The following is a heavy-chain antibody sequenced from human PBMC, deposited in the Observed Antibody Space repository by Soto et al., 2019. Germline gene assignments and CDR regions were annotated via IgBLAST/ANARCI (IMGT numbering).Heavy chain of an antibody. CDR1: GYTFTSYG. CDR3: ARDPDIAAAGTIRDY. Sequence: ASVKVSCKASGYTFTSYGINWVRQAPVQGLEWMGWISAYNGNTNYAQKLQGRVTMTTDTSTSTAYMELRSLRSDDTAVYYCARDPDIAAAGTIRDYWGQGTLVTVSS. D-gene: IGHD6-13*01. V-gene: IGHV1-18*04. CDR2: ISAYNGNT. J-gene: IGHJ4*02.